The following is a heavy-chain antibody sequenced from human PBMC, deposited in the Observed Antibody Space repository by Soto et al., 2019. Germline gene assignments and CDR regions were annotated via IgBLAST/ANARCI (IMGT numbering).Heavy chain of an antibody. Sequence: PSETLSLTCAVYGGSFSGYSWTWIRQPPGTGLEWNGEINNSGSTNYNPYQKSRETITVDTTKNQFSLKMTSETAADTAVYYCARLHGYCISSSCHGHYAMDVWGQGTTVT. V-gene: IGHV4-34*01. CDR3: ARLHGYCISSSCHGHYAMDV. CDR1: GGSFSGYS. CDR2: INNSGST. J-gene: IGHJ6*02. D-gene: IGHD2-2*01.